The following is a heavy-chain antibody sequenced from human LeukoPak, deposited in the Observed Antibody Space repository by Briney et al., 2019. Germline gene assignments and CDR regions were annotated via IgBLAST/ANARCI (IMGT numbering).Heavy chain of an antibody. D-gene: IGHD3-10*01. V-gene: IGHV3-11*04. J-gene: IGHJ4*02. CDR2: ISGSGTTI. Sequence: GGSLRLSCAASGFTFSDYYMSWVRQAPGKGLGWVSYISGSGTTIYYADSVRGRFTISRDNAKNSLFLQMNSLRAEDTAIYYCTREDYYYASGYWGQGTLVTVSS. CDR3: TREDYYYASGY. CDR1: GFTFSDYY.